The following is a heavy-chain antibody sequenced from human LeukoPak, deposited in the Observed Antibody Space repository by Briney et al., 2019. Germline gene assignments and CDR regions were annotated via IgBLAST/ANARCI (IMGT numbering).Heavy chain of an antibody. J-gene: IGHJ4*02. CDR3: ARHLRTTFDY. CDR1: GYTFTSND. CDR2: INPKSGDS. V-gene: IGHV1-8*03. D-gene: IGHD4-17*01. Sequence: ASVNVSCKASGYTFTSNDINWVRQAPGQGPEWMGWINPKSGDSGYAQKFRGRVTITRDTSISTAYMELSSLRSDDTAVYYCARHLRTTFDYWGQGTLVTVSS.